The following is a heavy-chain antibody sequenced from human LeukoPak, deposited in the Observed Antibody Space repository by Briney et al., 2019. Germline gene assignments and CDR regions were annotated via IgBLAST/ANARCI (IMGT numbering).Heavy chain of an antibody. CDR2: ISAYNGNT. D-gene: IGHD1-26*01. V-gene: IGHV1-18*01. J-gene: IGHJ4*02. CDR1: GGTFSSYA. Sequence: ASVKVSCKASGGTFSSYAISWVRQAPGQGLEWMGWISAYNGNTNYAQKLQGRVTMTTDTSTSTAYMELRSLRSDDTAVYYCARVPVGATTFDYWGQGTLVTVSS. CDR3: ARVPVGATTFDY.